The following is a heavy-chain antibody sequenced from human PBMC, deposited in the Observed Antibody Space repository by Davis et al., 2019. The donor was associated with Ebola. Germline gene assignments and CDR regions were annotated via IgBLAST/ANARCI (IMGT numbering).Heavy chain of an antibody. CDR2: ISYDGSNK. J-gene: IGHJ6*04. CDR3: AKDLGSGIAFYGMDG. D-gene: IGHD1-1*01. V-gene: IGHV3-30*18. Sequence: PGGSLRLSCAASGFTLHDYGMDWVRQVPGKGLEWVALISYDGSNKEYADSVKGRFTISRDISKNTVFLQMNSLGAEDTAVYYCAKDLGSGIAFYGMDGWGKGTTVTVSS. CDR1: GFTLHDYG.